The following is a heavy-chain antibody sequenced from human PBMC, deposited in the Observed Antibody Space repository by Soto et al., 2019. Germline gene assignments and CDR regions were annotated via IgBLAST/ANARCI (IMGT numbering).Heavy chain of an antibody. V-gene: IGHV4-34*01. CDR2: INHSGST. Sequence: SETLSLTCAVYGGSFSGYYWSWIRQPPGKGLEWIGEINHSGSTNYNPSLKSRVTISVDTSKNQFSLKLSSVTAADTAVYYCARGRYYDSSGYYYMDAFDIWGQGTMVTVSS. CDR1: GGSFSGYY. D-gene: IGHD3-22*01. CDR3: ARGRYYDSSGYYYMDAFDI. J-gene: IGHJ3*02.